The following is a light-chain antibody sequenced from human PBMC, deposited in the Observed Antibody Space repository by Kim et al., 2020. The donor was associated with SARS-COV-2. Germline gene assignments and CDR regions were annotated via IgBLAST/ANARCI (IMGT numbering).Light chain of an antibody. Sequence: EIVMTQSPATLSVSPGERATLSCRASQSVSSNLAWYQQKPGQAPRLLIYGAFTRATGIPARFSGGRSGSEFTLTISSLQSEDFAVYYCQQYNDWPTFGQGTKVDIK. CDR2: GAF. J-gene: IGKJ1*01. CDR3: QQYNDWPT. CDR1: QSVSSN. V-gene: IGKV3-15*01.